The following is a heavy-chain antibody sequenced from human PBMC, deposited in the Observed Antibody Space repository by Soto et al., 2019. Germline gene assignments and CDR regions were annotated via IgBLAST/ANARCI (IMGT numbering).Heavy chain of an antibody. CDR2: ISSSGSTI. D-gene: IGHD3-9*01. CDR3: ARLFGQYYDILTGYFFFDY. CDR1: GFTFSDYY. Sequence: PGGSLRLSCAASGFTFSDYYMSWIRQAPGKGLEWVSYISSSGSTIYYADSVKGRFTISRDNAKNSLYLQMNSLRAEDTAVYYCARLFGQYYDILTGYFFFDYWGQGTLVTVSS. J-gene: IGHJ4*02. V-gene: IGHV3-11*01.